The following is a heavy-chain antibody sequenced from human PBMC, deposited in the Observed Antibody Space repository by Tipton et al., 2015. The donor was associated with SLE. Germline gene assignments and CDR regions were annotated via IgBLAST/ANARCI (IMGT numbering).Heavy chain of an antibody. D-gene: IGHD3-22*01. V-gene: IGHV4-34*01. J-gene: IGHJ3*01. CDR1: GGSFTGYS. Sequence: TLSLTCGVSGGSFTGYSWNWIRQPPGKGLEWIGAISHSGSADYQPSLKRRVTMSLDTSNKHFSLRLSSVTAADTAVYYCARGVAYYYDSGAFDVWGQGTMVTVSS. CDR3: ARGVAYYYDSGAFDV. CDR2: ISHSGSA.